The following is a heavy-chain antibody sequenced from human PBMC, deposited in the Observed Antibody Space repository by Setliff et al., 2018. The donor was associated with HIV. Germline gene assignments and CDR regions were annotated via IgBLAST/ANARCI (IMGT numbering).Heavy chain of an antibody. CDR1: GGSISSGGYY. V-gene: IGHV4-39*07. J-gene: IGHJ4*02. Sequence: SETLSLTCTVSGGSISSGGYYWSWIRQSPGKGLEWIGEIDHSGGPNYKSSLKSRVTITIDTSKNQFSLKVTSVTAADTAIYYCARGPVSGCDRGWVDSWGQGTQVTVSS. CDR3: ARGPVSGCDRGWVDS. D-gene: IGHD3-22*01. CDR2: IDHSGGP.